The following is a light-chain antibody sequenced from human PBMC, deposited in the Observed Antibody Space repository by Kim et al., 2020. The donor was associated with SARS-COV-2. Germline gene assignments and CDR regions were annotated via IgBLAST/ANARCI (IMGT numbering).Light chain of an antibody. Sequence: SSELTQDPAVSVALGQTVRITCQGDSLRNYYASWYQQKPGQAPVLVIYGKNNRPSGIPDRFSGSSSGNTASLTITGAQAEDEADYYCNSRDSSDNHLVFGTGTKVTVL. CDR2: GKN. J-gene: IGLJ1*01. CDR3: NSRDSSDNHLV. V-gene: IGLV3-19*01. CDR1: SLRNYY.